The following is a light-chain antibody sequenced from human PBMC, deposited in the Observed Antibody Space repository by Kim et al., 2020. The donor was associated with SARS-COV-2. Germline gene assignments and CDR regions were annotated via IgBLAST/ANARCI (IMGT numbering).Light chain of an antibody. V-gene: IGKV4-1*01. CDR2: WAS. Sequence: DIVMTQSPDSLGVSLGERATINCKSSQSVLYSSNNKNYLAWYQQKSGQPPKLLIYWASTRESGVPDRFSGSGSGTDFTLTISSLQAEDVAFYYCQQYYSTPLTFGGGTKLEI. CDR1: QSVLYSSNNKNY. CDR3: QQYYSTPLT. J-gene: IGKJ4*01.